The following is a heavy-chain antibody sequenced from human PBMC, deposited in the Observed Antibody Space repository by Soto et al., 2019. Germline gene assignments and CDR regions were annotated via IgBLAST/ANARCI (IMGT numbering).Heavy chain of an antibody. D-gene: IGHD6-13*01. V-gene: IGHV5-51*01. CDR1: GYSFTSYW. Sequence: PGESLKISCKGSGYSFTSYWIGWVRQMPGKGLEWMGIIYPGDSDTRYSPSFQGQVTISADKSISTAYLQWSSLKASDTAMYYCARRGWFYSSSWSQYYFDYWGQGTLVTGSS. CDR2: IYPGDSDT. CDR3: ARRGWFYSSSWSQYYFDY. J-gene: IGHJ4*02.